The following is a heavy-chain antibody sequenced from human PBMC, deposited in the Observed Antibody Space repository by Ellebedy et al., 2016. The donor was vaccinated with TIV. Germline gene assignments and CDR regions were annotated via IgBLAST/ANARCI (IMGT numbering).Heavy chain of an antibody. V-gene: IGHV1-3*04. CDR2: INTGNGNT. J-gene: IGHJ6*02. Sequence: ASVKVSXXASGHTFTTYGIHWVRQAPGQRLEWMGWINTGNGNTKYSQKFQHRVTISTDTSASTVYMELSSLMSEDTAVYYCATREWQDPMDVWGQGTTVTVSS. D-gene: IGHD3-3*01. CDR1: GHTFTTYG. CDR3: ATREWQDPMDV.